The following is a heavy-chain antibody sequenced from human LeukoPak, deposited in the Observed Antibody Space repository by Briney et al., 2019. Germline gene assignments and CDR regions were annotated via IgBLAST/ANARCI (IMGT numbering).Heavy chain of an antibody. CDR2: INPNGGGT. V-gene: IGHV1-2*02. CDR1: GYTFTDYY. D-gene: IGHD3-16*01. CDR3: ARGGKSELGACDY. J-gene: IGHJ4*02. Sequence: ASVKVSCKASGYTFTDYYMHWVRQAPGQGLERMGWINPNGGGTHYAQKFQGRVTMTRDTSINTAYMELSRLRSDDTAVYYCARGGKSELGACDYWGQGTLVTVSS.